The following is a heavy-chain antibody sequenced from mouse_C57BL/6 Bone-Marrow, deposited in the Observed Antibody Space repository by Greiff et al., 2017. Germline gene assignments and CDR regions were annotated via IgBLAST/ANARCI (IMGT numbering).Heavy chain of an antibody. V-gene: IGHV5-9*01. CDR2: ISGGGGNT. CDR1: GFTFSSYT. CDR3: ATYDYDGAWFAY. D-gene: IGHD2-4*01. Sequence: EVKLMESGGGLVKPGGSLKLSCAASGFTFSSYTMSWVRQTPEKRLELVATISGGGGNTYYPDSVKGRFTISRDHAKNTLYLQMSSLRSEDTALYYCATYDYDGAWFAYWGQGTLVTVSA. J-gene: IGHJ3*01.